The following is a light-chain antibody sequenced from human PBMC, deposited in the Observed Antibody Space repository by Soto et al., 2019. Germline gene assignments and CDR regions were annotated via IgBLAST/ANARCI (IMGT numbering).Light chain of an antibody. CDR2: DAS. Sequence: DIQMPRSPSTLSASVGDRVNITCRASQSISSWLAWYQQKPGKAPKLLIYDASSLESGVPSRFSGSGSGTEFTLTISSLQPDDFATYYCQQYNSYPWTFGQGTKVDIK. CDR1: QSISSW. J-gene: IGKJ1*01. CDR3: QQYNSYPWT. V-gene: IGKV1-5*01.